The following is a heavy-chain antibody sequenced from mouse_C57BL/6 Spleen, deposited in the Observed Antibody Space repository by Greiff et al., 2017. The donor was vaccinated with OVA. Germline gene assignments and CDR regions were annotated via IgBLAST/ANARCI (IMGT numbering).Heavy chain of an antibody. Sequence: DVKLVESGPGLVKPSQSLSLTCSVTGYSITSGYYWNWIRQFPGNKLEWMGYISYDGSNNYNPSLKNRISITRDTSKNQFFLKLNSVTTEDTATYDCAREGYYGSILFDYWGQGTTLTVSS. CDR1: GYSITSGYY. V-gene: IGHV3-6*01. CDR3: AREGYYGSILFDY. D-gene: IGHD1-1*01. J-gene: IGHJ2*01. CDR2: ISYDGSN.